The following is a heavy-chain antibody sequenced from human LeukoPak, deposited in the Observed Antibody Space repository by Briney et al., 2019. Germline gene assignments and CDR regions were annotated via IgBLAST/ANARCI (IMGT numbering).Heavy chain of an antibody. D-gene: IGHD5-18*01. Sequence: GGSLRLSCAASGFTCSSYAMSWVRQAPGKGLEWVSAISGSGGSTYYADSVKGRFTISRDNSKNTLYLQMNSLRAEDTAVYYCAKSRGYSYGYSDYWGQGTLVTVSS. CDR1: GFTCSSYA. J-gene: IGHJ4*02. CDR2: ISGSGGST. V-gene: IGHV3-23*01. CDR3: AKSRGYSYGYSDY.